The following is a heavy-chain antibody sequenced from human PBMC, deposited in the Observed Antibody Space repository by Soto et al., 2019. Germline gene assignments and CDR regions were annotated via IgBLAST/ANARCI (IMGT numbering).Heavy chain of an antibody. CDR1: GYTFTGYY. CDR2: INPNSGGT. CDR3: AREDTVVAKTVDF. D-gene: IGHD2-15*01. V-gene: IGHV1-2*04. Sequence: GASVKVSCKASGYTFTGYYMHWVRQAPGQGLEWMGWINPNSGGTNYAQKFQGWVTMTRDTSISTAYMELSRLRSDDTAVYYCAREDTVVAKTVDFWGLGTLVTSPQ. J-gene: IGHJ4*02.